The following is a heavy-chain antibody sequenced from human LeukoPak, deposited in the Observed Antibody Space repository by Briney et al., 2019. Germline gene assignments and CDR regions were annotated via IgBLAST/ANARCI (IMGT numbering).Heavy chain of an antibody. CDR1: GASISSYY. Sequence: SETLSLTCTVSGASISSYYRSWIRQPPGKGLEWIGYIYYSGSTNYNPSLKSRVTISVDTSKNQFSLKLSSVTAADTAVYYCARDEYSSSWYQHWGQGTLVTVSS. CDR3: ARDEYSSSWYQH. D-gene: IGHD6-13*01. CDR2: IYYSGST. V-gene: IGHV4-59*01. J-gene: IGHJ4*02.